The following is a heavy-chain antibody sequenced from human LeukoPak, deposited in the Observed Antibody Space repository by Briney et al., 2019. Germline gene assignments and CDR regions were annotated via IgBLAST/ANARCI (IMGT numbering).Heavy chain of an antibody. CDR3: ARDSLYYYDSSGVTN. D-gene: IGHD3-22*01. CDR1: GGSISSGSYY. J-gene: IGHJ4*02. Sequence: SEXLSLTCTVSGGSISSGSYYWSWIRQPAGKGLEWIGRIYTSGSTNYNPSLKSRVTISVDTSKNQFSLKLSSVTAADTAVYYCARDSLYYYDSSGVTNWGQGTLVTVSS. V-gene: IGHV4-61*02. CDR2: IYTSGST.